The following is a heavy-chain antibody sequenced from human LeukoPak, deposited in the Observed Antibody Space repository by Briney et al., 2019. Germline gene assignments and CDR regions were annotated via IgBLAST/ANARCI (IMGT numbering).Heavy chain of an antibody. CDR3: ARQYPPGWFDP. V-gene: IGHV4-39*01. CDR1: GGSISSYY. Sequence: PSETLSLTCTVSGGSISSYYWSWIRQPPGKGLEWIGSIYYSGSTYYNPSLKSRVTISVDTSKNQFSLKLSSVTAADTAVYYCARQYPPGWFDPWGQGTLVTVSS. J-gene: IGHJ5*02. CDR2: IYYSGST.